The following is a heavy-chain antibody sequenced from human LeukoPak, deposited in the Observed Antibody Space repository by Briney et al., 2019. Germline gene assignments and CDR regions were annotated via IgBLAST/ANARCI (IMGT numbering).Heavy chain of an antibody. CDR2: INAGNGNT. J-gene: IGHJ5*02. CDR3: ARDIDRVFNWFDP. Sequence: ASVKVSCKASGYIFTSYAMHWVRQAPGQRLEWMGWINAGNGNTKYSQKFQGRVTITRDTSACTVYMELSSLRSEDTAVYYCARDIDRVFNWFDPWGQGTLVTVSS. D-gene: IGHD6-13*01. CDR1: GYIFTSYA. V-gene: IGHV1-3*01.